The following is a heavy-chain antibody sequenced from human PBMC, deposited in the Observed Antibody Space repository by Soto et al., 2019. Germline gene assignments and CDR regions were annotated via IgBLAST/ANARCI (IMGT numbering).Heavy chain of an antibody. D-gene: IGHD3-3*01. J-gene: IGHJ5*02. CDR2: VYSSGGT. CDR3: ARGQRFSDWFDP. CDR1: GGSMSSYY. Sequence: SETLSLTCTVSGGSMSSYYWTWIRQPAGKGLEWSGRVYSSGGTHYNPSLKSRVTISLDTSKNQFSLRLLSVTDADTAVYYCARGQRFSDWFDPWGQGTLVTVSS. V-gene: IGHV4-4*07.